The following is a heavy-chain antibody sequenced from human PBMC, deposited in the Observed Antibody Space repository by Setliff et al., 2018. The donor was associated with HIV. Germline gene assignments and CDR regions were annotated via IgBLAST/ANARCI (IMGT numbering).Heavy chain of an antibody. D-gene: IGHD2-21*01. CDR2: INHGGVA. J-gene: IGHJ4*02. CDR1: GQSISGYY. CDR3: TRAQIAAPRPFDY. V-gene: IGHV4-34*01. Sequence: PSETLSLTCAVYGQSISGYYWSWIRQTPGKGLEWIGEINHGGVANYSPSLMRRATISADTSKNQFSLRLSSVTAADTALYFCTRAQIAAPRPFDYWGQGTLVTVSS.